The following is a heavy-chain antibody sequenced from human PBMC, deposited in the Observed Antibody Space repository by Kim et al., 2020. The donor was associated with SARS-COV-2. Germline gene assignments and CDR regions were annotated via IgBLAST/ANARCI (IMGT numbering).Heavy chain of an antibody. J-gene: IGHJ4*02. V-gene: IGHV3-23*01. D-gene: IGHD5-12*01. CDR3: AKAGYSGYDYLDY. Sequence: YEDAVKGRFIISRDNSKNTLYLQMNSLRAEDTAVYYCAKAGYSGYDYLDYWGQGTLVTVSS.